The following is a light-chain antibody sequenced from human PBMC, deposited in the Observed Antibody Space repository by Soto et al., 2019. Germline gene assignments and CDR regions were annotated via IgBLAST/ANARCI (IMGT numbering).Light chain of an antibody. V-gene: IGLV2-14*01. CDR2: DVS. Sequence: QSALTQPASVSGSPGQSITISCTGTSSDVGGYNYVSWYQQHPGKAPKLMIYDVSNRPSGVSNRFSGSKSGNTASLTISGRQAEDEADDYCSSYTSSSTLDYVFGTGTKVTVL. CDR1: SSDVGGYNY. CDR3: SSYTSSSTLDYV. J-gene: IGLJ1*01.